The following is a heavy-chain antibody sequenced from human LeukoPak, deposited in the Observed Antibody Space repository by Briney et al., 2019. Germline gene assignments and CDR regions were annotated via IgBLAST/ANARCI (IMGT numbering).Heavy chain of an antibody. CDR2: INPSGGST. Sequence: ASVKVSCKASGYTFTSYYMHWVRQAPGQGREWMGIINPSGGSTSYAQKFQGRVTMTRDTSTSTVYMELSSLRSEDTAVYYCARESGVRATFGDAFDIWGQGTMVTVSS. V-gene: IGHV1-46*01. CDR3: ARESGVRATFGDAFDI. J-gene: IGHJ3*02. CDR1: GYTFTSYY. D-gene: IGHD1-26*01.